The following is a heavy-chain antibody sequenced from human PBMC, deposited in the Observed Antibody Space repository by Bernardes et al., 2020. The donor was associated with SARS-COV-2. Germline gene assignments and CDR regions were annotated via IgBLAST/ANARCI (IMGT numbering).Heavy chain of an antibody. D-gene: IGHD6-13*01. V-gene: IGHV3-48*04. CDR2: ISSSSSTI. J-gene: IGHJ4*02. Sequence: GGSLRLSCAASGFTFSSYSMNWVRQAPGKGLEWVSYISSSSSTIYYADSVKGRFTISRDNAKNSLYLQMNSLRAEDTAVYYCARDYLAAAGTGYDYWGQGTLVTVSS. CDR1: GFTFSSYS. CDR3: ARDYLAAAGTGYDY.